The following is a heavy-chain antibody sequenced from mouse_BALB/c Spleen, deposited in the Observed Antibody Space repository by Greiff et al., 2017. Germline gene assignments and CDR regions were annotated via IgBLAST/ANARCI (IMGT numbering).Heavy chain of an antibody. V-gene: IGHV1-39*01. CDR1: GYSFTGYN. CDR2: IDPYYGGT. D-gene: IGHD2-1*01. J-gene: IGHJ4*01. Sequence: VHVKQSGPELEKPGASVKISCKASGYSFTGYNMNWVKQSNGKSLEWIGNIDPYYGGTSYNQKFKGKATLTVDKSSSTAYMQLKSLTSEDSAVYYCARYRASYGNNAMDYWGQGTSVTVSS. CDR3: ARYRASYGNNAMDY.